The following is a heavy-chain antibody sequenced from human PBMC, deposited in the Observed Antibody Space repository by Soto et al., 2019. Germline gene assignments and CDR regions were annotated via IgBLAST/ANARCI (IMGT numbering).Heavy chain of an antibody. CDR2: IYYTGST. V-gene: IGHV4-31*03. CDR1: CGSIYTGGFY. D-gene: IGHD1-26*01. J-gene: IGHJ4*02. CDR3: ATSLVTSRARVDY. Sequence: PSETLSLTCTVSCGSIYTGGFYWSWIRQLPGKGLEWLGYIYYTGSTQYTPSLKSRLSISTDTSDNQFSLRLNSVTAADTAVYYCATSLVTSRARVDYWGQGTPVTV.